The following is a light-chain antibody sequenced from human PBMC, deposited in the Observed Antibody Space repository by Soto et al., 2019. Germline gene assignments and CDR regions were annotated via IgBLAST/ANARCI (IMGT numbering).Light chain of an antibody. V-gene: IGKV3-11*01. CDR2: DAS. CDR1: QSVSSY. Sequence: ETVLTKSTATLSXXPGEXATLXXWASQSVSSYLAWYEQKPGHAPRLLIYDASNRATGIPARFSGSGSGTDFTLTISSLEPKDFAVYYCHQRIKCPLTFGGGSKVDI. CDR3: HQRIKCPLT. J-gene: IGKJ4*01.